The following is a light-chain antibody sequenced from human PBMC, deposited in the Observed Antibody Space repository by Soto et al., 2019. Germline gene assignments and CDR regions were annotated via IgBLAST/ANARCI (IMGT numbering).Light chain of an antibody. CDR3: EQYGSSPLT. V-gene: IGKV3-20*01. CDR1: QSVSSSF. Sequence: EIVLTQSPGTLSLSPGERATLSCRASQSVSSSFLACYQQTPGQAPRLLIYGASRRATGIPDRFSGRGSGTDFTLTISRLEPEDFAVYYCEQYGSSPLTFGGGTKVEIK. CDR2: GAS. J-gene: IGKJ4*01.